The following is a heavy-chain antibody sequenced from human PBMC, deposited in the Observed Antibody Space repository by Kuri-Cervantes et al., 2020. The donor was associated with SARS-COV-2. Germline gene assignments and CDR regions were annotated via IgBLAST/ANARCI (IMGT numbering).Heavy chain of an antibody. D-gene: IGHD3-22*01. Sequence: GESLKISCAASGFTFSSYEMNWVRQAPGKGLEWVSYIISSGSTIYYAASVKGRFTISRDNAKNSLYLQMNILTAEDTAVYYCAREVYYEPTDMDVWGQGTTVTVSS. CDR1: GFTFSSYE. CDR2: IISSGSTI. V-gene: IGHV3-48*03. CDR3: AREVYYEPTDMDV. J-gene: IGHJ6*02.